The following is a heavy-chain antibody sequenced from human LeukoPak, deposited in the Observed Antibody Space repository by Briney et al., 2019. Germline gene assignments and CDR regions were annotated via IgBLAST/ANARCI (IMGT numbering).Heavy chain of an antibody. Sequence: WASMKVSCKASGYTFTIYGISWVRQAPGQGLEWMGWISPYSGNTNYAQKLQGRVTMTTDESTSTAYMELSSLRSDDTAVYYCARWSFTWGSWEGDWFDPWGQGTLVTVSS. CDR2: ISPYSGNT. CDR1: GYTFTIYG. CDR3: ARWSFTWGSWEGDWFDP. V-gene: IGHV1-18*01. J-gene: IGHJ5*02. D-gene: IGHD7-27*01.